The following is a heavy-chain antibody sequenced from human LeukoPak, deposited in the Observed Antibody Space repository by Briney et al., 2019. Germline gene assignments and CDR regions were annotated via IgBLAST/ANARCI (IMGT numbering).Heavy chain of an antibody. Sequence: SETLSLTCAVYGGSFSGYYWSWIRQPPGKGLEWIGEINHSGSTNYNPSLKSRVTISVDTSKNQFSLKLSSVTAADTAVYYCARVGGYGDYAKAWGQGTLVTVSS. D-gene: IGHD4-17*01. CDR1: GGSFSGYY. J-gene: IGHJ5*02. CDR3: ARVGGYGDYAKA. V-gene: IGHV4-34*01. CDR2: INHSGST.